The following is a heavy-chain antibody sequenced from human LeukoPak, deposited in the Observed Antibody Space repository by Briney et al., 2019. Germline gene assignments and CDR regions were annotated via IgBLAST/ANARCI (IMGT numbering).Heavy chain of an antibody. CDR3: AVGVFPYYFDY. D-gene: IGHD2-8*01. J-gene: IGHJ4*02. Sequence: GESPKLSCTNSGYSFTSYWIGWVRQMPGKGLEWMGIIYPGDSDTRYSPSFQGQVTMSADKSISTAYLQWSSLKASDSAMYYCAVGVFPYYFDYWGQGILLTVSA. CDR2: IYPGDSDT. V-gene: IGHV5-51*01. CDR1: GYSFTSYW.